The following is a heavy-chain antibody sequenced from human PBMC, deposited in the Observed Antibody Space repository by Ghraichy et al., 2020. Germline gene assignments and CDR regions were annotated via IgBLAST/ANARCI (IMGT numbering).Heavy chain of an antibody. CDR2: IHPNDGSA. D-gene: IGHD2-15*01. Sequence: ASVKVSCKASGYTLTNYYMHWVRQAPGQGLEWMGIIHPNDGSARYAQKFQGRVTMTRDTSTSTVYMELSSLRSEDTAVYYCARGYCGGGSCHGERYDPWGQGSLVTVSS. CDR1: GYTLTNYY. V-gene: IGHV1-46*03. J-gene: IGHJ5*02. CDR3: ARGYCGGGSCHGERYDP.